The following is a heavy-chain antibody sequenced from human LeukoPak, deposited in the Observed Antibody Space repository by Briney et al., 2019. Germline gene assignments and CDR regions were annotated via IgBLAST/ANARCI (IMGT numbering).Heavy chain of an antibody. D-gene: IGHD3-10*01. CDR3: AKDPTVLLWFGELPPDPFFDY. J-gene: IGHJ4*02. Sequence: GGSLRLSCAASGFTFSTYAMSWFRQAPGKGLEWVSSILGSGSATYADSVKGRFTISRDNSQNTLYLQMNSLRAEDTAVYYCAKDPTVLLWFGELPPDPFFDYWGQGTLVTVSS. V-gene: IGHV3-23*01. CDR1: GFTFSTYA. CDR2: ILGSGSAT.